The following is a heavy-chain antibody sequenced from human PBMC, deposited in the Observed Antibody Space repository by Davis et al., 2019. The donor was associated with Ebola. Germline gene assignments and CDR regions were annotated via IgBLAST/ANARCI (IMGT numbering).Heavy chain of an antibody. CDR1: GYTFTSYY. CDR2: INASGGGT. V-gene: IGHV1-46*01. CDR3: AREPINYYHGMDV. Sequence: ASVKVSCKASGYTFTSYYIHWVRQAPGQGLECMGVINASGGGTTYAQKFQGRVTMTRDTSTSTVYMEVSSLRSDDTAVFYCAREPINYYHGMDVWGTGTTVTVSS. J-gene: IGHJ6*04.